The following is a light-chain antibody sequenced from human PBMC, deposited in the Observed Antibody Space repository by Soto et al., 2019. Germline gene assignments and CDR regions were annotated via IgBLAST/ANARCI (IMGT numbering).Light chain of an antibody. CDR1: QSIGSW. Sequence: DIQMTQSPSTLSASVGDRVTITCRASQSIGSWLAWYQQKPGKAPKLLIYKSSSLESGVPSRFSGSGSGTECTLTISSLQPDDFASYYCQQYGSYSPWTFGQGTKVELK. CDR2: KSS. J-gene: IGKJ1*01. V-gene: IGKV1-5*03. CDR3: QQYGSYSPWT.